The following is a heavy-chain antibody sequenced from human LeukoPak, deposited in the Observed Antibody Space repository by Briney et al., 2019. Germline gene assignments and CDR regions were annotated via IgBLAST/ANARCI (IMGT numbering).Heavy chain of an antibody. V-gene: IGHV4-59*01. CDR1: GGSISSYY. CDR3: ARAQIRYSSSWYPH. Sequence: SETLSLTCTVSGGSISSYYWSWIRQPPGKGLEWIGYIYYSGSTNYNPSLKSRVTISVDTSKNQFSLKLSSVTAADTAVYYCARAQIRYSSSWYPHWGQGTLVTVSS. CDR2: IYYSGST. D-gene: IGHD6-13*01. J-gene: IGHJ4*02.